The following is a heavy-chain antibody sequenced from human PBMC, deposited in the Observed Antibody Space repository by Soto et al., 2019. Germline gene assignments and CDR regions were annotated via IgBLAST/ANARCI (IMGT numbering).Heavy chain of an antibody. CDR2: ISYDGSNK. Sequence: GGSLRLSCAASGFTFSSYGMHWVRQAPGKGLEWVAVISYDGSNKYYADSVKGRFTISRDNSKNTLYLQMNSLRAEDMAVYYCAKLDDWYDSSGYYFDYWGQGTLVTVSS. V-gene: IGHV3-30*18. CDR1: GFTFSSYG. CDR3: AKLDDWYDSSGYYFDY. D-gene: IGHD3-22*01. J-gene: IGHJ4*02.